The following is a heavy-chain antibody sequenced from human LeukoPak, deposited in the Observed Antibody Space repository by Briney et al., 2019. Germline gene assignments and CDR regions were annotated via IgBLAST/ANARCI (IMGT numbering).Heavy chain of an antibody. CDR3: AKAQFPSWEWLRSNWFDP. J-gene: IGHJ5*02. Sequence: PGGSLRLSCAASGFTFSSYAMSWVRQAPGKGLEWVSAISGSGGSTYYADSVKGRFTISRDNSKNTLYLQMNSLRAEDTAVYYCAKAQFPSWEWLRSNWFDPWGQGTLVTVSS. D-gene: IGHD3-3*01. V-gene: IGHV3-23*01. CDR1: GFTFSSYA. CDR2: ISGSGGST.